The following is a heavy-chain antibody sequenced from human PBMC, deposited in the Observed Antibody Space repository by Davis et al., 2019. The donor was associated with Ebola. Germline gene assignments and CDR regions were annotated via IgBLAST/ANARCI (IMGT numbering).Heavy chain of an antibody. Sequence: GGSLRLSCAGSGFTVTNNYMTWVRQAPGKGLEWVSIIYYGDSTFYTDSVKGRFTIFRDNSKNTVYLQMSSLRDEDTAVYYCARDLRGIVATRNRGQGTLVTVSS. J-gene: IGHJ4*02. CDR3: ARDLRGIVATRN. CDR2: IYYGDST. D-gene: IGHD5-12*01. V-gene: IGHV3-53*01. CDR1: GFTVTNNY.